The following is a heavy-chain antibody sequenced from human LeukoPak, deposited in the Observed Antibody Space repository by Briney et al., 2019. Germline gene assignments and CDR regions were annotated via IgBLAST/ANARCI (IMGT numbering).Heavy chain of an antibody. CDR3: ARDSYYYGSGSYLLHFDY. J-gene: IGHJ4*02. CDR1: GGTFSSYA. D-gene: IGHD3-10*01. Sequence: SVKVSCKASGGTFSSYAINWVRQAPGQGLEWMGGLIPIFGTANYAQKFQGRVTITADESTSTAYMELRSLRSDDTAVYYCARDSYYYGSGSYLLHFDYWGQGTLVTVSS. V-gene: IGHV1-69*01. CDR2: LIPIFGTA.